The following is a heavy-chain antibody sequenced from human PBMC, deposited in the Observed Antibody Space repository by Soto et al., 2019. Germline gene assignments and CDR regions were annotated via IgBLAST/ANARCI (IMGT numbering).Heavy chain of an antibody. D-gene: IGHD5-12*01. CDR2: INPNSGGT. CDR1: GYTFTGYY. Sequence: ASLKVSCKASGYTFTGYYMHWVRQAPGQGLEWMGWINPNSGGTNYAQKFQGWVTMTRDTSISTAYMELSRLRSDDTAVYYCARDTRGYSGQRGFDYWGQGTLVTVSS. J-gene: IGHJ4*02. V-gene: IGHV1-2*04. CDR3: ARDTRGYSGQRGFDY.